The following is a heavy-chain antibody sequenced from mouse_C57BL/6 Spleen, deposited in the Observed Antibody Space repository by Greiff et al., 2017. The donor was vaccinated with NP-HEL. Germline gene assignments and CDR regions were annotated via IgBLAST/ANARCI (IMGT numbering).Heavy chain of an antibody. J-gene: IGHJ2*01. Sequence: VQLQQSGAELVRPGASVTLSCKASGYTFTDYEMHWVKQTPVHGLEWIGAIDPETGGTAYNQKFKGKAILTADKSSSTAYMELRSLTSEDSVVYYCTRPDGYYAFDYWGQGTTLTVSS. CDR1: GYTFTDYE. D-gene: IGHD2-3*01. CDR3: TRPDGYYAFDY. CDR2: IDPETGGT. V-gene: IGHV1-15*01.